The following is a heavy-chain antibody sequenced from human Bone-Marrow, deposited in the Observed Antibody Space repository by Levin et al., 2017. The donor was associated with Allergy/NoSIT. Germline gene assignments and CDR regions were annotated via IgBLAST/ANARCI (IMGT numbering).Heavy chain of an antibody. Sequence: PGGSLRLSCTASEFRMGDYYMSWIRQAPGRGLEWLSYISSTGTSVYYVDSVKGRFTISRDNDKNLLYLQMSSLRVEDTAVYYCAPDLSVVTPNNYYYNGMDIWGQGTTVTVSS. D-gene: IGHD4-23*01. V-gene: IGHV3-11*01. J-gene: IGHJ6*02. CDR1: EFRMGDYY. CDR3: APDLSVVTPNNYYYNGMDI. CDR2: ISSTGTSV.